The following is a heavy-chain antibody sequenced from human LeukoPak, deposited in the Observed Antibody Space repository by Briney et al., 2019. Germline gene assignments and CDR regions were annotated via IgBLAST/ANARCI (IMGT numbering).Heavy chain of an antibody. V-gene: IGHV4-59*01. CDR3: ARGATVRYYFDY. D-gene: IGHD4-17*01. CDR2: IYYSGST. Sequence: PSETLSLTYTVSGGSISSYYWSWIRQPPGKGLEWIGYIYYSGSTNYNPSLKSRVTISVDTSKNQFSLKLSSVTAADTAVYYCARGATVRYYFDYWGQGTLVTVSS. J-gene: IGHJ4*02. CDR1: GGSISSYY.